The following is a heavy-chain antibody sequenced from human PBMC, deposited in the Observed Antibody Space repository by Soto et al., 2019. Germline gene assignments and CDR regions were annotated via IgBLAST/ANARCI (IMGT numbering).Heavy chain of an antibody. J-gene: IGHJ5*02. CDR3: ARLGGPDTMFDP. Sequence: PSETLSLTCAVSGYSISSSNWWGWIRQPPGKGLEWIASIYYDGSPYYNPSLKSRVTISVDTSRNQFSLKWSSVTAADTAVYYCARLGGPDTMFDPWGPGTLVTVSS. CDR2: IYYDGSP. CDR1: GYSISSSNW. D-gene: IGHD3-10*01. V-gene: IGHV4-39*01.